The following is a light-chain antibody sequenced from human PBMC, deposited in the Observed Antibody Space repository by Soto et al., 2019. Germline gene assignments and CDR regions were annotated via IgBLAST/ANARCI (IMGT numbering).Light chain of an antibody. CDR2: GAS. CDR3: QQYGSSPFT. J-gene: IGKJ4*01. V-gene: IGKV3-20*01. Sequence: PGTLSLSPGERATLSCRASQSVSSSYLAWYQQKPGQAPRLLIYGASSRATGIPDRFSGSGSGTDFTLTISRLEPEDFAVYYCQQYGSSPFTFGGGTKVEIK. CDR1: QSVSSSY.